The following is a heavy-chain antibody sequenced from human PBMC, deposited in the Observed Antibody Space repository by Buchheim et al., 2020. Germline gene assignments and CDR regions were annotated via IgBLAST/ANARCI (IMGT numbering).Heavy chain of an antibody. J-gene: IGHJ4*02. CDR3: VRDQGASGDY. V-gene: IGHV3-7*01. CDR1: GFTFSNYW. Sequence: EVQLVEPGGGLVQPGGSLRLSCAASGFTFSNYWMTWVRQAPGKGLEWLANINQDGTEKNYVDSLMGRFTISRDNARNSLYLQMNSLRVEDTAVYYCVRDQGASGDYWGQGTL. D-gene: IGHD1-26*01. CDR2: INQDGTEK.